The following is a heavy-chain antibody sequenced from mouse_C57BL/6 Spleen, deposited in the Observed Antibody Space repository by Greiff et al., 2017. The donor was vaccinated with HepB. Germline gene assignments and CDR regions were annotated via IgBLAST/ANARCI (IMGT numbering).Heavy chain of an antibody. Sequence: EVKLMESGGGLVKPGGSLKLSCAASGFTFSDYGMHWVRQAPEKGLEWVADISSGSSTIYYADTVKGRFNISRDNATNTRFLQMTSLRSEDTAMYYCARSNWDGAMDYWGQGTSVTVSS. CDR3: ARSNWDGAMDY. CDR1: GFTFSDYG. J-gene: IGHJ4*01. V-gene: IGHV5-17*01. CDR2: ISSGSSTI. D-gene: IGHD4-1*01.